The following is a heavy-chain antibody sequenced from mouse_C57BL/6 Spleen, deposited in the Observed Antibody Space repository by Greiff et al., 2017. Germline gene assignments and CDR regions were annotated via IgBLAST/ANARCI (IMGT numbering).Heavy chain of an antibody. CDR1: GFSLTSYG. CDR2: IWGVGST. V-gene: IGHV2-6*01. Sequence: QVQLQESGPGLVAPSQSLSITCTVSGFSLTSYGVDWVRQSPGKGLEWLGVIWGVGSTNYNSALKSRLSISKDNSKSQVFLKMNSLQTDDTAMYYCASGYVSSYEGGFAYWGQGTLVTVSA. CDR3: ASGYVSSYEGGFAY. D-gene: IGHD1-1*01. J-gene: IGHJ3*01.